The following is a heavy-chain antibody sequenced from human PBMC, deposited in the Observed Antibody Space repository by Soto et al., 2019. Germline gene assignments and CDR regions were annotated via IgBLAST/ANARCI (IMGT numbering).Heavy chain of an antibody. V-gene: IGHV3-49*03. CDR2: IKSKTYGGAI. Sequence: EVQLVESGGDLVQPGRSLRLSCTASGFNFGDYAMSWLRQAPGKGLEWVSFIKSKTYGGAIEYAASVKGRFTISRDDSKSIAYLQMNGLKTEDTAVYYCARGFRGVAVTPFWGQGTMVTVSS. CDR1: GFNFGDYA. J-gene: IGHJ3*01. D-gene: IGHD6-19*01. CDR3: ARGFRGVAVTPF.